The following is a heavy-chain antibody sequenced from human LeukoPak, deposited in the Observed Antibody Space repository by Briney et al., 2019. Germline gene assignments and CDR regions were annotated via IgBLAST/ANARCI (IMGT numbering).Heavy chain of an antibody. CDR3: ARIGVATTSSFDY. CDR1: GGSISSYH. Sequence: SETLSLTCTVSGGSISSYHWSWIRQPPGKGLEWIGEINHSGSTDYNPSLKSRVTISVDTSKNQFSLKLYSVTAADTAVYYCARIGVATTSSFDYWDQGTLVTVSS. CDR2: INHSGST. V-gene: IGHV4-34*01. D-gene: IGHD5-12*01. J-gene: IGHJ4*02.